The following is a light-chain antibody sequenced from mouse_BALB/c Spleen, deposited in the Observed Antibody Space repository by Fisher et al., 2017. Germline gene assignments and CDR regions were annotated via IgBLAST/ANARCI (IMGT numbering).Light chain of an antibody. Sequence: IVLTQTPAIMSASPGEKVTMTCSASSGVSYMHWFQQKPGTSPKLWIYSTSNLASGVPARFSGSGSGTSYSLTISSMEAEDAATYYCQQFTSSPWTFGGGTKLEIK. V-gene: IGKV4-57*01. CDR3: QQFTSSPWT. J-gene: IGKJ1*01. CDR2: STS. CDR1: SGVSY.